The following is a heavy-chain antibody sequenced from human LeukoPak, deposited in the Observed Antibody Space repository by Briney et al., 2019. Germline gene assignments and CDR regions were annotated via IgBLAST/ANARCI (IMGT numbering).Heavy chain of an antibody. J-gene: IGHJ3*02. CDR3: ASPTGRGCTSSSCYVDAFDI. D-gene: IGHD2-2*01. V-gene: IGHV5-51*01. Sequence: GEPLNTSGQASGYSFTSYWIGWVRQLPGKGLKWMGVIFPVGSVTRYRPSFQGQVTISADKSISTAYLQWSSLKASDTAIYYCASPTGRGCTSSSCYVDAFDIWGQGTMVTVSS. CDR2: IFPVGSVT. CDR1: GYSFTSYW.